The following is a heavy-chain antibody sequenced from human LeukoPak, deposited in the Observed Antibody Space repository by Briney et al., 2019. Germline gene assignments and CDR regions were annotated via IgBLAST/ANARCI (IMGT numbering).Heavy chain of an antibody. CDR3: ARVSLFFGVVPFDY. CDR2: MNPNSGNT. CDR1: GYTFTSYD. D-gene: IGHD3-3*01. Sequence: ASVKVSCKASGYTFTSYDINWVRQATGQGLEWMGWMNPNSGNTGYAQKFQGRVTMTRNTSISTAYMELSRLRSDDTAVYYCARVSLFFGVVPFDYWGQGTLVTVSS. J-gene: IGHJ4*02. V-gene: IGHV1-8*01.